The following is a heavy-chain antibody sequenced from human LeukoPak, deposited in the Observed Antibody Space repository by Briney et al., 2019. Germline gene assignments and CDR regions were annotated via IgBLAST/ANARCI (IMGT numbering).Heavy chain of an antibody. J-gene: IGHJ4*02. V-gene: IGHV4-39*07. D-gene: IGHD6-19*01. CDR1: GGSISSSSYY. CDR2: IYYSGST. Sequence: PSETLSLTCTVSGGSISSSSYYWGWIRQPPGKGLEWIGSIYYSGSTYYNPSLKSRVTISVDTSKNQFSLKLSSVTAADTAVYYCATDSPGIAVAGTYWGQGTLVTVSS. CDR3: ATDSPGIAVAGTY.